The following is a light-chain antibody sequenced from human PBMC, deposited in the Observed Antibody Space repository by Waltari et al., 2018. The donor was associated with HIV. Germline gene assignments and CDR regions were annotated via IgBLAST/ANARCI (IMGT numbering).Light chain of an antibody. V-gene: IGLV2-8*01. CDR3: SSYAGNNILV. Sequence: QSALTQPPSASGSPGQSVTISCTGTTSDVGGYNYVSWYQHHPAKAPKLMIYEVSKRPSGVPDRFSCSKSGNTASLTVSGLQADDEADYYCSSYAGNNILVFGGGTKLTVL. CDR1: TSDVGGYNY. J-gene: IGLJ2*01. CDR2: EVS.